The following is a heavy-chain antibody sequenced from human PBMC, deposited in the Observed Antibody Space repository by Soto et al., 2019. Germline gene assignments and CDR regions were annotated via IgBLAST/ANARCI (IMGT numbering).Heavy chain of an antibody. CDR1: GGSMRNVY. V-gene: IGHV4-59*01. J-gene: IGHJ4*02. CDR2: IFHSGNA. Sequence: PSETLSLTCSVSGGSMRNVYWSWIRQSPGKGLEWIGFIFHSGNAKYNPSLQSRASMSIDTSKNQFSLSLESVTAADTAVYFCARAHAPTLPFDFWGQGTLVTVS. D-gene: IGHD2-15*01. CDR3: ARAHAPTLPFDF.